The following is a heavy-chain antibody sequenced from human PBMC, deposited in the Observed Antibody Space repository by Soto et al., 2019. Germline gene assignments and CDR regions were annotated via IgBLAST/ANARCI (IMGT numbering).Heavy chain of an antibody. Sequence: PGGSLRLSCAASGFTFSSYGMHWVRQAPGKGLEWVAVIWYDGSNKYYADSVKGRFTISRDNSKNTLYLQMNSLRAEDTAVYYCARGVYSSSWVDYWGQGTLVTVSS. CDR3: ARGVYSSSWVDY. V-gene: IGHV3-33*01. CDR1: GFTFSSYG. CDR2: IWYDGSNK. J-gene: IGHJ4*02. D-gene: IGHD6-13*01.